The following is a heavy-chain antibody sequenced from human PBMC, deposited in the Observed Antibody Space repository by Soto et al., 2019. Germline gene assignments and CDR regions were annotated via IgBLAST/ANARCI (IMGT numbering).Heavy chain of an antibody. CDR1: GFTFSSYA. CDR3: AKDPGIGYCGGDCRDAFDI. J-gene: IGHJ3*02. CDR2: ISGSGGST. Sequence: GGSLRLSCAASGFTFSSYAMSWVRQATGKGLEWVSAISGSGGSTYYADSVKGRFTISRDNSKNTLYLQMNSLRAEDTAVYYCAKDPGIGYCGGDCRDAFDIWGQGTMVTVSS. V-gene: IGHV3-23*01. D-gene: IGHD2-21*01.